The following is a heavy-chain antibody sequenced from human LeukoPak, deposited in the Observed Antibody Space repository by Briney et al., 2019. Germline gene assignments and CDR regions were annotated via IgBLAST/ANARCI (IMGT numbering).Heavy chain of an antibody. CDR1: GFTVSSNY. Sequence: GGSLRLSCAASGFTVSSNYMSWVRQAPGKGLEWVSVIYSGGSTYYADSVKGRFTISRDNAKNSLYLQMNSLRAEDTALYHCARDRVFDIVATDGMDVWGQGTTVTVSS. V-gene: IGHV3-53*01. CDR2: IYSGGST. J-gene: IGHJ6*02. CDR3: ARDRVFDIVATDGMDV. D-gene: IGHD5-12*01.